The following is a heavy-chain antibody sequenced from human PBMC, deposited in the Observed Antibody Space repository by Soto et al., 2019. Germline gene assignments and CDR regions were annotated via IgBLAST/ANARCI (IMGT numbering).Heavy chain of an antibody. V-gene: IGHV4-4*07. CDR2: IYTSGST. CDR1: GGSISSYY. J-gene: IGHJ5*01. Sequence: SETLSLTCIVSGGSISSYYWSWIRQPAGKGLEWIGRIYTSGSTNYNPSLKSRVIMAEDTSKNQFSLKLSSVTAADTAVYYCARGPGSHNWFAFWGQGSLVTVSS. D-gene: IGHD3-10*01. CDR3: ARGPGSHNWFAF.